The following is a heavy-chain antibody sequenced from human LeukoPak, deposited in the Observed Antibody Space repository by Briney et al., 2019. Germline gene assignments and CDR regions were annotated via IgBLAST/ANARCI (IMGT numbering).Heavy chain of an antibody. Sequence: SETLSLTCAVYGGSFSGYYWSWIRQPPGKGLEWIGEINHSGSTNYNPSLKSRVTISVDTSKNQFSLKLGSVTAADTAVYYCARGRMLTYYYDSSGYRNWFDPWGQGTLVTVSS. V-gene: IGHV4-34*01. CDR2: INHSGST. D-gene: IGHD3-22*01. CDR1: GGSFSGYY. J-gene: IGHJ5*02. CDR3: ARGRMLTYYYDSSGYRNWFDP.